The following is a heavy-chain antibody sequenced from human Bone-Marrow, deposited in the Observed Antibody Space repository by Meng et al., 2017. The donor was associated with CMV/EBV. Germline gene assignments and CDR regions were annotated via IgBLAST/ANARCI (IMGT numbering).Heavy chain of an antibody. CDR3: ARVDTAMMFDP. J-gene: IGHJ5*02. V-gene: IGHV2-5*02. CDR2: IYWDDDK. Sequence: QITLKESGPTLVKPXXTLTLTCTFSGFSLSTSGVGVGWIRQPPGKALEWLALIYWDDDKRYSPSLKSRLTITKDTSKNQVVLTMTNMDPVDTATYYCARVDTAMMFDPWGQGPLGTVSS. D-gene: IGHD5-18*01. CDR1: GFSLSTSGVG.